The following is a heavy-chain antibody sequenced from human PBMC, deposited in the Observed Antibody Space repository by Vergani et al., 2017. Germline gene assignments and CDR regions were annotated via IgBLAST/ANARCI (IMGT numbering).Heavy chain of an antibody. Sequence: QVQLEESGPGLVKPSETLSLTCTVSGGSFNTYYWSWIRLAPGKGLEWIGEINHSGTINYNPTLKSPFNVSIDTSRDHFSLKLRSVSAADTAVYFCARRAERWETLLRDDFDVWGQGTFVTVSP. CDR2: INHSGTI. CDR3: ARRAERWETLLRDDFDV. J-gene: IGHJ3*01. CDR1: GGSFNTYY. V-gene: IGHV4-34*10. D-gene: IGHD1-26*01.